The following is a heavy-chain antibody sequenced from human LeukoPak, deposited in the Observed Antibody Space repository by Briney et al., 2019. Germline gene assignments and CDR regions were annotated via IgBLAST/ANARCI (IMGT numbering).Heavy chain of an antibody. CDR2: LYYSGNT. Sequence: SETLSLICSVSGGSMSNYYGSWIRQPPGKGLEWIGYLYYSGNTHYNPSLKSRVTISVDTFKNQFSLNLRSVTAADTAMYYCARGGPRLYYYYMDVWGKGTTVTISS. CDR3: ARGGPRLYYYYMDV. J-gene: IGHJ6*03. V-gene: IGHV4-59*01. D-gene: IGHD3-22*01. CDR1: GGSMSNYY.